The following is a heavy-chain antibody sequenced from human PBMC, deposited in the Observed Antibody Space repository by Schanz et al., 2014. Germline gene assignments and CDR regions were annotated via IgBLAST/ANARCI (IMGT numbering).Heavy chain of an antibody. V-gene: IGHV3-23*01. J-gene: IGHJ4*02. CDR2: IASGGSHT. CDR3: AKSYDTSGYSGFDY. Sequence: EVQLLESGGALEQPGGSLRLSCAASGITFSDYAMSWVRQAPGKGLEWVSTIASGGSHTFHADSVTGRFTISGDNSKNTLYLQMNSLRTEDTAVYFCAKSYDTSGYSGFDYWGQGTLVTVSS. CDR1: GITFSDYA. D-gene: IGHD3-22*01.